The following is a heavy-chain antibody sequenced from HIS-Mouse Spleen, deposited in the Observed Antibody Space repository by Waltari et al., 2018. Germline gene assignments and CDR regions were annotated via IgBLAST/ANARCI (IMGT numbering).Heavy chain of an antibody. Sequence: QLQLQESGPGLVKPSETLSLTCTVSGGSISISRYYWCWVRQPPGKGLEWIGSIYYSGSTYYNPSLKSRVTISVDTSKNQFSLKLSSVTAADTAVYYCAREIPYSSSWYDWYFDLWGRGTLVTVSS. CDR2: IYYSGST. J-gene: IGHJ2*01. V-gene: IGHV4-39*07. D-gene: IGHD6-13*01. CDR3: AREIPYSSSWYDWYFDL. CDR1: GGSISISRYY.